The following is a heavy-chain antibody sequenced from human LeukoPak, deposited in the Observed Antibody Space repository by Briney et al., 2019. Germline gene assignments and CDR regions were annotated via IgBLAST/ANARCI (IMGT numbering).Heavy chain of an antibody. CDR1: GGSFSSYY. CDR2: IYYSGST. D-gene: IGHD3/OR15-3a*01. Sequence: KPSETLSLTCTVSGGSFSSYYWSWIRQPPGKGLEWIGYIYYSGSTNYNPSLKSRVTISVDTSKNQFSLKLTSVTAADTAVYYCARVILFGRTGYYFVYWGQGTLVTVSS. J-gene: IGHJ4*02. CDR3: ARVILFGRTGYYFVY. V-gene: IGHV4-59*01.